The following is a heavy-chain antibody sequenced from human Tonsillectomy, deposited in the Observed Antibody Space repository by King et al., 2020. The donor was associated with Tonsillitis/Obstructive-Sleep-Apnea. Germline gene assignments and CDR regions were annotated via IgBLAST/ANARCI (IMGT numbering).Heavy chain of an antibody. Sequence: VQLVEAGGGLVKPGGSLRLSCAASGFTFCSYSMNWVRQAPGMGLEWVSSISSRGTYLYYADSVNGRFTISRDNSKNSLYLQMNSLRAEDTAVYYCARGDIVVVPAATGFDPWGQGTLVTVSS. D-gene: IGHD2-2*01. J-gene: IGHJ5*02. CDR2: ISSRGTYL. CDR1: GFTFCSYS. V-gene: IGHV3-21*01. CDR3: ARGDIVVVPAATGFDP.